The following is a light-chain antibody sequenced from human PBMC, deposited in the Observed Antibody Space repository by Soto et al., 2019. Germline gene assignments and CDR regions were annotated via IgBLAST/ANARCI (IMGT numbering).Light chain of an antibody. Sequence: DIVMTQSPDSLAVSLGERATINCKSSQSVLYSSNNKNYLAWYQQKPGQPPKLLIYCASTRESGVPDRFSGSGSGTDFTLTISSLQDEDVAVYYCQQYYSTPRTFGQGTKVDIK. J-gene: IGKJ1*01. CDR3: QQYYSTPRT. CDR2: CAS. V-gene: IGKV4-1*01. CDR1: QSVLYSSNNKNY.